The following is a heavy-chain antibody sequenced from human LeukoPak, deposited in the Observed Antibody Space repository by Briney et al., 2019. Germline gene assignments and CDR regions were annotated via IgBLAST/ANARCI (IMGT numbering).Heavy chain of an antibody. J-gene: IGHJ4*02. Sequence: SQTLSLTCAISGDSVSSNSAGWTWIRQSPSRGLEWLGRTYYRSEWYNDYAVSVKSRITINPDTSKNQFSLQLISVTPEDTAVYYCARVYSSMFDYWGQGTLVTVSS. V-gene: IGHV6-1*01. CDR2: TYYRSEWYN. D-gene: IGHD6-6*01. CDR1: GDSVSSNSAG. CDR3: ARVYSSMFDY.